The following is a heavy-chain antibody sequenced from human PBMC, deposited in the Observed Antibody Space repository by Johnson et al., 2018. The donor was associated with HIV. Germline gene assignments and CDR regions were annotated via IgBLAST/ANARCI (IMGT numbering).Heavy chain of an antibody. CDR2: ITSSGTSS. V-gene: IGHV3-11*04. CDR3: ARAINDAFDI. CDR1: GFTFSDYY. Sequence: QVQLEESGGGLVKPGGSLRLSCAASGFTFSDYYMIWIRQAPGKGLEWLSYITSSGTSSYYADSVKGRLTISRDNAKNSLYLQMNSLRAEDTAVYFCARAINDAFDIWGQGTMVTVSP. J-gene: IGHJ3*02.